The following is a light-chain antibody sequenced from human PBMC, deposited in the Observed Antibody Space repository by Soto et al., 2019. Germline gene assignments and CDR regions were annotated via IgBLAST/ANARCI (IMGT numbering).Light chain of an antibody. Sequence: IQMTQSPSSLAASVGDRVTITCRASQSISRNVNWYQQKPGKATELLIYTASNLQSGVPSRFSGSGAGTDFALTISSLQPEDSAVYYCQQSHSSPLSFGGGTKVDFK. CDR2: TAS. J-gene: IGKJ4*01. V-gene: IGKV1-39*01. CDR3: QQSHSSPLS. CDR1: QSISRN.